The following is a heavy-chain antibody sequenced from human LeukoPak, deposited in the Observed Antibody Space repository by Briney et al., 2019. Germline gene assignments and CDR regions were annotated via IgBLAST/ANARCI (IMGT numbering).Heavy chain of an antibody. CDR3: ARPPYYYDSTGYYYLAALDI. D-gene: IGHD3-22*01. J-gene: IGHJ3*02. CDR1: KFTFNNYG. Sequence: GGSLRLSCAASKFTFNNYGMSWVRQAPGKGLEWVSGINWNGGSRGYADSVKGRFTISRDNAKNSLYLQMNSLRAEDTALYYCARPPYYYDSTGYYYLAALDIWGQGTMVTVSS. CDR2: INWNGGSR. V-gene: IGHV3-20*04.